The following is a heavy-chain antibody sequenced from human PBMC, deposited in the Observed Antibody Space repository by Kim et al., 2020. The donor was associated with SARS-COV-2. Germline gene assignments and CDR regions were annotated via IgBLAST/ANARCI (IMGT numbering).Heavy chain of an antibody. CDR3: AASLMITFGGGSYY. J-gene: IGHJ4*02. D-gene: IGHD3-16*01. V-gene: IGHV3-21*01. Sequence: ADSVKGRFAISRDKDKNSLYLEMNSLRAEDTAVYYCAASLMITFGGGSYYWGQGTLVTVSS.